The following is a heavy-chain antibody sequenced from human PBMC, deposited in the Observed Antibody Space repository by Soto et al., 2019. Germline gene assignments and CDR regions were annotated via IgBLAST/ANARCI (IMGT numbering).Heavy chain of an antibody. D-gene: IGHD2-15*01. CDR3: ARRVAATRYYYYYYGMDV. J-gene: IGHJ6*02. V-gene: IGHV5-51*01. Sequence: GESLKISCKGSGYSFTSYWIGWVRQMPGKGLEWMGIICPGDSDTRYSPSFQGQVTISADKSISTAYLQWSSLKASDTAMYYCARRVAATRYYYYYYGMDVWGQGTTVTVSS. CDR2: ICPGDSDT. CDR1: GYSFTSYW.